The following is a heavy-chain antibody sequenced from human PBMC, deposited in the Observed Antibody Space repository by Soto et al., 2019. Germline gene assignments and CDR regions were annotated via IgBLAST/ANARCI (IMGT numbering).Heavy chain of an antibody. Sequence: EVQVVESGGALVKPGRSLRLSCTTSGFTFGDYAMSWVRQAPGKGLEWVGVISSKGYGGTTQYAASMKGRFTCSRDDSASIAYLQMGSLKTEATALSYCASVCSASLMVVVTADHWGEGTQVTVSS. CDR2: ISSKGYGGTT. V-gene: IGHV3-49*04. J-gene: IGHJ4*02. D-gene: IGHD3-22*01. CDR3: ASVCSASLMVVVTADH. CDR1: GFTFGDYA.